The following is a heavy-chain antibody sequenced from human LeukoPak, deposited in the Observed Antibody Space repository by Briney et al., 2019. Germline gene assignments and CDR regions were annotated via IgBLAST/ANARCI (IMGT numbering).Heavy chain of an antibody. Sequence: SETLSLTCTVSGGSISSSSYYWGWIRQPPGKGLEWIGSIYYSGSTYYNPSLKSRVTISVDTSKNQFSLKLSSVTAADTAVYYCAREFHTISLTGSGSNWFDPWGQGTLVTVSS. J-gene: IGHJ5*02. CDR2: IYYSGST. CDR3: AREFHTISLTGSGSNWFDP. CDR1: GGSISSSSYY. D-gene: IGHD7-27*01. V-gene: IGHV4-39*07.